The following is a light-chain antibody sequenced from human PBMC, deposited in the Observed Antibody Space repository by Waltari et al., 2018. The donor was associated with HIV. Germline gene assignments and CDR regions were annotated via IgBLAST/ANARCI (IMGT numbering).Light chain of an antibody. V-gene: IGKV1-5*03. CDR1: QNISTW. J-gene: IGKJ2*03. CDR2: KAS. Sequence: DIQMSQSPSTLSSSVGDRVSITCRASQNISTWLAWYQQKPGKAPKLLIYKASTLESEVPSRFSGSGSGTEFTLTISSLQPDDFATYYCQEYKTYSLYSFGQGTKLEIK. CDR3: QEYKTYSLYS.